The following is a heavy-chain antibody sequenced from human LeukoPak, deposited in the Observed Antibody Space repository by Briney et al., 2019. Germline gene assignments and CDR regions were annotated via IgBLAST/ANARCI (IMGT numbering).Heavy chain of an antibody. CDR2: MNPNSGNT. J-gene: IGHJ6*03. Sequence: ASVKVSCKASGYTFTSYDINWVRQATGQGLEWMGWMNPNSGNTGYAQKFQGRVTITRNTSISIAYMELSSLRSEDTAVYYCARVPSHYYYYYMDVWGKGTTVTVAS. D-gene: IGHD6-6*01. CDR3: ARVPSHYYYYYMDV. V-gene: IGHV1-8*03. CDR1: GYTFTSYD.